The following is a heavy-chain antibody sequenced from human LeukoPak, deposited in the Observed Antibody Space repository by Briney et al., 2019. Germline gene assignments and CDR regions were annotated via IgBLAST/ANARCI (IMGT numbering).Heavy chain of an antibody. CDR2: ISFNGGST. CDR3: ARDATAPGIISDN. Sequence: GGSLRLSCAASGFTFSDSAMSWVRQAPGKGLEWVSLISFNGGSTYYADSVKGRFTISRDNSKDTLYLQMNSLRSEDTAIYYSARDATAPGIISDNWGQGTLVTVSS. J-gene: IGHJ4*02. D-gene: IGHD6-13*01. CDR1: GFTFSDSA. V-gene: IGHV3-23*01.